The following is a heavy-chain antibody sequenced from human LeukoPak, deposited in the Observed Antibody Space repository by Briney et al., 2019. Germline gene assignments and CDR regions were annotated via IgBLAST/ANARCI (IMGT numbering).Heavy chain of an antibody. CDR1: GGTLSTYT. J-gene: IGHJ3*02. V-gene: IGHV1-69*02. D-gene: IGHD2-2*01. Sequence: ASVKASCKASGGTLSTYTISWVRHAPGQGLEWIGRIIPILVITNYAQKFQGRVTLTADKSTSTAYIELSSLRSEDTAVYYCARGKLLSNDAFDIWGQGTMVTVSS. CDR3: ARGKLLSNDAFDI. CDR2: IIPILVIT.